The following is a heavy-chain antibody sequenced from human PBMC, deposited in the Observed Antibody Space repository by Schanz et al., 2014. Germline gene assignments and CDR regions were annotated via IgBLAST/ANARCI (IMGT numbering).Heavy chain of an antibody. CDR2: ISFDGRNT. J-gene: IGHJ4*03. CDR3: TRGTDTAMEHRPFDY. V-gene: IGHV3-30*03. CDR1: GITLSGYG. Sequence: VQLVESGGGLVQPGGSLRLSCAASGITLSGYGLHWVRQAPGKGLEWVGFISFDGRNTGYAHSVKGRFTISRDNAKNSLYLQMNSLRAEDTAVYYCTRGTDTAMEHRPFDYWGQGTLVTVSS. D-gene: IGHD5-18*01.